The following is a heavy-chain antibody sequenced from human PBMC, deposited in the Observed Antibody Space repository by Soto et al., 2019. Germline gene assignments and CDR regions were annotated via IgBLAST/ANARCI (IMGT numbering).Heavy chain of an antibody. Sequence: ASVKVSCKASGYTFTSYGISWVRQAPGQGLEWMGWISAYNGNTNYAQKLKGRVTMTTDTSTSTDYMELRSLRSEETDVYYCERAGGYYDFWSGYYLKEERLWLDPWGQ. CDR1: GYTFTSYG. CDR2: ISAYNGNT. CDR3: ERAGGYYDFWSGYYLKEERLWLDP. V-gene: IGHV1-18*04. D-gene: IGHD3-3*01. J-gene: IGHJ5*02.